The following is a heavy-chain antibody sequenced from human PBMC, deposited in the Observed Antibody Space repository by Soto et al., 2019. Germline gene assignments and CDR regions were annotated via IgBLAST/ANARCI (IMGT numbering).Heavy chain of an antibody. CDR3: AKDGVARNEDWEWFEP. D-gene: IGHD6-19*01. CDR1: GFTFRNYA. Sequence: EAQLLESGGGLVQPGGSLRLSCAASGFTFRNYAMNWVRQAPGKGLEGVSSIHGEGAGAYYADSVKGVFTVSRDDSKETLYLQMSSLRVDDTAGYYCAKDGVARNEDWEWFEPLGQGDLVTVAS. CDR2: IHGEGAGA. J-gene: IGHJ5*02. V-gene: IGHV3-23*01.